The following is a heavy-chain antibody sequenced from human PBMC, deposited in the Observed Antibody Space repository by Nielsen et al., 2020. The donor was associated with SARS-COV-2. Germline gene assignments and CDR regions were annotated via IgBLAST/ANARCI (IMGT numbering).Heavy chain of an antibody. D-gene: IGHD2-15*01. V-gene: IGHV3-23*01. Sequence: SLKISCAASGFTFSSYAMSWVRQAPGKGLEWVSAISGSGGSTYDADSVKGRFTISRDNSKNTLYLQMNSLRAEDTAVYYCAKDRPYCSGGSCYWAHFDYWGQGTLVTVSS. CDR1: GFTFSSYA. CDR3: AKDRPYCSGGSCYWAHFDY. CDR2: ISGSGGST. J-gene: IGHJ4*02.